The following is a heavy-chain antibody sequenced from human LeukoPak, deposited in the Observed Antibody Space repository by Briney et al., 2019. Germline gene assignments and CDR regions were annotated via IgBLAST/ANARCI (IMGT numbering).Heavy chain of an antibody. CDR2: ISAYNGDK. CDR1: GYTFNSHG. Sequence: ASVKVSCKASGYTFNSHGISWVRQAPGQGLEWMGSISAYNGDKDFAQNFQGRLTMTTDTSTSTAYMELRSLRSDDTAVYYCARDTSPMVSPFDCGGQGTLVTVSS. CDR3: ARDTSPMVSPFDC. D-gene: IGHD5-18*01. J-gene: IGHJ4*02. V-gene: IGHV1-18*01.